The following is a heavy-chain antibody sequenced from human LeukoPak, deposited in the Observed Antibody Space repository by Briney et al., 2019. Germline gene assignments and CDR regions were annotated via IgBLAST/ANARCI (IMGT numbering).Heavy chain of an antibody. V-gene: IGHV4-59*08. CDR3: ARQGSPCSSTSCYTDEDYYYYYYMDV. CDR2: IYYSGST. CDR1: GGSISSYY. D-gene: IGHD2-2*02. J-gene: IGHJ6*03. Sequence: PSETLSLTCTVSGGSISSYYWSWIRQPPGKGLEWIGYIYYSGSTNYNPSLKSRVTMSVDTSKNQFSLKLSSVTAADTAVYYCARQGSPCSSTSCYTDEDYYYYYYMDVWGKGTTVTVSS.